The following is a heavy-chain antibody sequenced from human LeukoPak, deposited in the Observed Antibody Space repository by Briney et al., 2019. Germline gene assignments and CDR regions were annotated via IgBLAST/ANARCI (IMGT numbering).Heavy chain of an antibody. V-gene: IGHV1-18*01. J-gene: IGHJ4*02. CDR2: ISGSTYGT. CDR3: VRSGRGTYFYFDW. Sequence: RGASVKVSCAASGYMLARYGMSWVRQAPGQGPEWVGWISGSTYGTRYAQKFQGRVSMTQDTSANIVYMELKSLTSDDTAVYYCVRSGRGTYFYFDWWGQGTRVTVSS. D-gene: IGHD6-25*01. CDR1: GYMLARYG.